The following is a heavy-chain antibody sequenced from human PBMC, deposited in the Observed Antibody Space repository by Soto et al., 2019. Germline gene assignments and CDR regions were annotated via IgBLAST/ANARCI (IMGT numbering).Heavy chain of an antibody. CDR2: IYYSGST. CDR3: ADNYGDPSDYFDY. J-gene: IGHJ4*02. Sequence: QLQLQESGPGLVKPSETLSLTCTVSGGSISSSSYYWGWIRQPPGKGLEWIGSIYYSGSTYYNPSLKSRVTISVDTSKNQFSLKLSSVTAADTAVYYCADNYGDPSDYFDYWGQGTLVTVSS. CDR1: GGSISSSSYY. D-gene: IGHD4-17*01. V-gene: IGHV4-39*01.